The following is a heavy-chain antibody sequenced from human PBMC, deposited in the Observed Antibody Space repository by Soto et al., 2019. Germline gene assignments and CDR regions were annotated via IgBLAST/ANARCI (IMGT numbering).Heavy chain of an antibody. CDR3: TTDEGVEYSSSWGAFDI. D-gene: IGHD6-6*01. CDR2: IKSKTDGGTT. CDR1: GFTFSNAW. J-gene: IGHJ3*02. Sequence: EVQLVESGGGLVKPGGSLRLSCAASGFTFSNAWMSWVRQAPGKGLEWVGRIKSKTDGGTTDYAAPVKGRFTISRDDSKNTLYLQMNSLKTEDTAVYYCTTDEGVEYSSSWGAFDIWGQGTMVTGFS. V-gene: IGHV3-15*01.